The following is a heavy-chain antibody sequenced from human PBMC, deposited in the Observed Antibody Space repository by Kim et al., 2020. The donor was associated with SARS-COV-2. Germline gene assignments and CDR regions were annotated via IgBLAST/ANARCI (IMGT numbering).Heavy chain of an antibody. CDR3: ARYSAYYYYGMDV. Sequence: GGSLRLSCAASGFTFSDYYMSWIRQAPGKGLEWVSYISSSSSYTNYADSVRGRFTISRDNAKNSLYLQMNSLRAEDTAVYYCARYSAYYYYGMDVWGQGTTVTVSS. D-gene: IGHD2-15*01. CDR1: GFTFSDYY. V-gene: IGHV3-11*06. J-gene: IGHJ6*02. CDR2: ISSSSSYT.